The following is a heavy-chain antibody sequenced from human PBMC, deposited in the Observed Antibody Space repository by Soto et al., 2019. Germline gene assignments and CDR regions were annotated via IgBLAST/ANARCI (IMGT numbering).Heavy chain of an antibody. CDR2: FNPMSGST. Sequence: QVQLVQSGAEVKKPGASVKISSKTSGYIFINYYIHWVRQAPGQGLEWVALFNPMSGSTNYAQKLQGKGTGNSETSTSKVYMEMSSPISEDTAVYYCAREPARADYRGQGTLVTVSS. CDR3: AREPARADY. J-gene: IGHJ4*02. CDR1: GYIFINYY. V-gene: IGHV1-46*04.